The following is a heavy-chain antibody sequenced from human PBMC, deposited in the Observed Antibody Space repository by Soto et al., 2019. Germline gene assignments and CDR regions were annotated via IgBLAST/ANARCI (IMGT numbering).Heavy chain of an antibody. CDR1: GFTVSNFY. CDR3: ARDTFGGAYDFWH. Sequence: EVQLVESGGGLVQAGGSLRLSCAVSGFTVSNFYMTWVRQAPGKGLEWVSVISSGGSTYYADSVKGRFNISRDNSKNTLFHEMNSLRAGDTVMYYWARDTFGGAYDFWHGGQGTLVTVSS. D-gene: IGHD3-3*01. CDR2: ISSGGST. J-gene: IGHJ4*02. V-gene: IGHV3-66*01.